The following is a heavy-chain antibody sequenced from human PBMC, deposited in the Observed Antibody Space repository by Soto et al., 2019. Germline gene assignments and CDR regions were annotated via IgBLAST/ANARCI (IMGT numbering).Heavy chain of an antibody. CDR3: ATNYGSGSTHFDY. J-gene: IGHJ4*02. CDR2: IIPMVDMS. D-gene: IGHD3-10*01. V-gene: IGHV1-69*02. CDR1: GDTFNFYT. Sequence: QVQLVQSGAEVKKPGSSVKVSCTASGDTFNFYTISWVRQAPGQGLEWMGRIIPMVDMSDYAQKFRGRVTXXXDXXTSPAYMELRSLRSEDTAMYYCATNYGSGSTHFDYWGQGTMVTVSS.